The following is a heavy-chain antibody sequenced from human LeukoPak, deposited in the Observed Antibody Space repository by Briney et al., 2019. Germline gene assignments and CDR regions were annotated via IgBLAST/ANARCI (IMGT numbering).Heavy chain of an antibody. D-gene: IGHD3-9*01. CDR2: MYYSGST. CDR1: GGSISSYY. Sequence: SETLSLTCTVSGGSISSYYWSWIRQPPGKGLEWIGSMYYSGSTNYKPSLKSRVTISVDTSKDQFSLKLSSVTAADTAVYYCARLRYFDWLPPYYFDYWGQGTLVTVSS. J-gene: IGHJ4*02. V-gene: IGHV4-59*01. CDR3: ARLRYFDWLPPYYFDY.